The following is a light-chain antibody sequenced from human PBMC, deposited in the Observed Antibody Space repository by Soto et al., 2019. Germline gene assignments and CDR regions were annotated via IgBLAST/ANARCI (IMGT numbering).Light chain of an antibody. CDR3: HQANSFPPD. CDR1: QYVSFW. CDR2: DAS. V-gene: IGKV1-12*01. J-gene: IGKJ5*01. Sequence: DIQMTQSPSSVSASVGDSVTITCRTRQYVSFWLAWYQQKPGKAPKLLIYDASVLHTGVPSRFSGSGSGTDFTLTITNLQPEDFATYYCHQANSFPPDFGQGTRLEIK.